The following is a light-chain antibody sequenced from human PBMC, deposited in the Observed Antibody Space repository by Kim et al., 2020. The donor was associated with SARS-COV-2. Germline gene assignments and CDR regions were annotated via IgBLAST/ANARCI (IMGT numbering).Light chain of an antibody. Sequence: SLSVFSGERITLSCGASEHVISRYLAWYQQRPGQAPRLLIYAASTRATGIADRFIGSGSGTDFTLTINRLEPEDVAVYYCQHFLTFGQGTKVDIK. CDR3: QHFLT. J-gene: IGKJ1*01. CDR1: EHVISRY. V-gene: IGKV3D-20*02. CDR2: AAS.